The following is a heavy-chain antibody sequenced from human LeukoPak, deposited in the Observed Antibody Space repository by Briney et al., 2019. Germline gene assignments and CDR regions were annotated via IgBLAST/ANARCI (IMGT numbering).Heavy chain of an antibody. CDR1: GYSISSGYY. CDR2: IYHSGRT. J-gene: IGHJ4*02. D-gene: IGHD2-2*01. CDR3: ARAHYCSSTSCYGGVDY. Sequence: SETLSLTCAVSGYSISSGYYWGWIRQPPGKGLDWIGSIYHSGRTYYNPSLKSRVTISVVTSKNQFSLKLSSVTAADTAVYYCARAHYCSSTSCYGGVDYWGQGTLVTVSS. V-gene: IGHV4-38-2*01.